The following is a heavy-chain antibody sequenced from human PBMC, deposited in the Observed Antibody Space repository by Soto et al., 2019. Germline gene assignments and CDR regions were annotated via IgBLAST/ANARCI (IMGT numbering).Heavy chain of an antibody. Sequence: SGPTLVNPTQTLTLTCTFSGFSLSTSAGGVGWIRQPRGKALEWLALIYWDDEKRYSPSLKSRLTITKDTSKNQVVLTMTNMDPVDTATYYCAHRPYYWDSSGYSREGYFQHWGQ. CDR1: GFSLSTSAGG. CDR2: IYWDDEK. D-gene: IGHD3-22*01. J-gene: IGHJ1*01. CDR3: AHRPYYWDSSGYSREGYFQH. V-gene: IGHV2-5*02.